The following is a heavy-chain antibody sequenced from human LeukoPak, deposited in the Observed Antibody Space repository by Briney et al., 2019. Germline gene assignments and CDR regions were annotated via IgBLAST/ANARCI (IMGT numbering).Heavy chain of an antibody. V-gene: IGHV3-30*18. CDR2: ISYDGSNK. J-gene: IGHJ6*02. Sequence: PGGSLRLSCAASGFPFSSYWMGWFRQAPGKGLEWVAVISYDGSNKYYADSVKGRFTISRDNSKNTLYLQMNSLRAEDTAVYYCAKGPGFSSGLYYYGMDVWGQGTTVTVSS. CDR3: AKGPGFSSGLYYYGMDV. D-gene: IGHD6-19*01. CDR1: GFPFSSYW.